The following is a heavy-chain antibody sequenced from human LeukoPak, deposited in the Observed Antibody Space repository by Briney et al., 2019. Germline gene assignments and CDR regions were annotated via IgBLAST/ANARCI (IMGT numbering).Heavy chain of an antibody. CDR2: ISWNSGSI. J-gene: IGHJ4*02. D-gene: IGHD3-22*01. Sequence: GGSLSLSCAASGFTFDDYAMHWVRQAPGKGLEWVSGISWNSGSIGYADSVKGRFTISRDNAKNSLYLQMNSLRAEDTALYYCAKGYNDDSSGYYRTVIFDYWGQGTLVTVSS. CDR3: AKGYNDDSSGYYRTVIFDY. CDR1: GFTFDDYA. V-gene: IGHV3-9*01.